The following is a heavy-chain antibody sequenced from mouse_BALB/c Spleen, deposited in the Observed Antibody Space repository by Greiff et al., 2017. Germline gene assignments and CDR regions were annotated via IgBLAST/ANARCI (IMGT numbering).Heavy chain of an antibody. V-gene: IGHV2-6-7*01. CDR2: KWGDGST. J-gene: IGHJ3*01. CDR1: GFSLTGYG. D-gene: IGHD2-14*01. CDR3: ARGYRSAWFAY. Sequence: QVQLQQSGPGLVAPSQSLSITCTVSGFSLTGYGVNWVRQPPGKGLEWLGMKWGDGSTDYNSALKSRLSISKDNSKSQVFLKMNSLQTADTDRYCCARGYRSAWFAYWGQGTLVTVSA.